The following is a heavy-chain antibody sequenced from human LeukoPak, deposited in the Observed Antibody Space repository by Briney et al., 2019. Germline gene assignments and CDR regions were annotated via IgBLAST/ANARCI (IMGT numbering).Heavy chain of an antibody. D-gene: IGHD3-10*01. CDR1: GFTFSSYW. Sequence: GGSLRLSCAASGFTFSSYWMSWVRQAPGKGLEWVANIKQDGSEKYYVDSVKGRFTISRDNAKNSLYLQMNSLRVEDTAVYYCARERGSHCFDYWGQGTLVTASS. V-gene: IGHV3-7*01. CDR3: ARERGSHCFDY. CDR2: IKQDGSEK. J-gene: IGHJ4*02.